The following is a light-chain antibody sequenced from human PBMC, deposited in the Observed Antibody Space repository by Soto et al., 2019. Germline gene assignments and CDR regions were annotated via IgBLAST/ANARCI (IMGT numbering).Light chain of an antibody. CDR1: QSVSSSY. V-gene: IGKV3-20*01. Sequence: EIVLTQSPGTLSLPPGERATLSCRASQSVSSSYLAWYQQKPGQAPRLLIYGASSRATGIPDRFSGSGSGTDFTLTISRLEREDFAVYYCQQYGSSPPDTFGHGTKLEIK. J-gene: IGKJ2*01. CDR2: GAS. CDR3: QQYGSSPPDT.